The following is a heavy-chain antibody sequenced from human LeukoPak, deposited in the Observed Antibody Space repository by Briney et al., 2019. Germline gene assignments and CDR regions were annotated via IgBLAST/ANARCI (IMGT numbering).Heavy chain of an antibody. CDR2: INPNSGGT. J-gene: IGHJ5*02. D-gene: IGHD2-2*02. Sequence: GESLKISCKGSGYSFTSYWIGWVRQMPGKGLEWMGWINPNSGGTNYAQKFQGRVTMTRDTSISTAYMELSRLRSDDTAVYYCARGFDIVVVPAAILRFDPWGQGTLVTVSS. V-gene: IGHV1-2*02. CDR3: ARGFDIVVVPAAILRFDP. CDR1: GYSFTSYW.